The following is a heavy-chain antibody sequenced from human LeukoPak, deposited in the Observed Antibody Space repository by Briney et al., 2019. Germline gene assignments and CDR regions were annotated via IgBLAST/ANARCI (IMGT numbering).Heavy chain of an antibody. J-gene: IGHJ4*02. D-gene: IGHD6-13*01. V-gene: IGHV4-38-2*02. CDR1: GYSTSSGYY. CDR3: ARDQYSSSSRLFDY. Sequence: SETLSPTCAVSGYSTSSGYYWGCIRQPPGKGLEWIGSIFHSGSTYYNPSLKSRVTISVDTSKNQFSLKLSSVTAADTAVYYCARDQYSSSSRLFDYWGQGTLVTVSS. CDR2: IFHSGST.